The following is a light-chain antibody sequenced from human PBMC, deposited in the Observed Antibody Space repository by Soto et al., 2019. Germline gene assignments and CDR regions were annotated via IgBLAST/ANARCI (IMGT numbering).Light chain of an antibody. Sequence: QSALTQPPSVSGAPGQRGTIACTGSSSNIGAGYDVHWYQQLPGTAPKLLIYGNSNRPSGVPDRFSGSKSGTSASLAITGLQAEDEADYYCQSYDSSLSDVFGTGTKVTVL. CDR1: SSNIGAGYD. V-gene: IGLV1-40*01. CDR2: GNS. CDR3: QSYDSSLSDV. J-gene: IGLJ1*01.